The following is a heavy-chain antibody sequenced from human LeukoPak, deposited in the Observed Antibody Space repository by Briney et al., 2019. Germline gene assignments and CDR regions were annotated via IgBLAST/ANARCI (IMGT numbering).Heavy chain of an antibody. CDR2: IYYSGST. D-gene: IGHD3-10*01. CDR1: GGSISSYY. CDR3: ARGGSFGELLPIDY. J-gene: IGHJ4*02. V-gene: IGHV4-59*01. Sequence: SETLSLTCTVSGGSISSYYWSWIRQPPGKGLEWIGYIYYSGSTNYNPSLKSRVTISVDTSKNQFSLKLSSVTAADTAVYYCARGGSFGELLPIDYWGQGTLVTVSS.